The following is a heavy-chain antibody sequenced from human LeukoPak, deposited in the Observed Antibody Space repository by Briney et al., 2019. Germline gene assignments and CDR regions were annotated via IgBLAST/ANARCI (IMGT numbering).Heavy chain of an antibody. CDR1: GGTFSSYA. D-gene: IGHD5-18*01. J-gene: IGHJ6*02. CDR3: ARGNLDTAMGYYYYGMDV. CDR2: IIPIFGTA. Sequence: SVKVSCKASGGTFSSYATSWVRQAPGQGLEWMGGIIPIFGTANYAQKFQGRVTITADESTSTAYMELSSLRSEDTAVYYCARGNLDTAMGYYYYGMDVWGQGTTATVSS. V-gene: IGHV1-69*13.